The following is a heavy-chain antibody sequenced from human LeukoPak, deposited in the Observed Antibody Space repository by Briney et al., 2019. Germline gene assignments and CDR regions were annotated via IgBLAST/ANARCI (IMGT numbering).Heavy chain of an antibody. Sequence: QPGGSLRLSCAASGFTFSGYWMNWVRQVPGKGLVWVSRISADGKSITYADSVKGRFTISRDNAKNTLYLQMDSLRAGDTAMYYCTRDRPIDYWGQGTLVTVSS. V-gene: IGHV3-74*01. CDR1: GFTFSGYW. CDR2: ISADGKSI. J-gene: IGHJ4*02. CDR3: TRDRPIDY.